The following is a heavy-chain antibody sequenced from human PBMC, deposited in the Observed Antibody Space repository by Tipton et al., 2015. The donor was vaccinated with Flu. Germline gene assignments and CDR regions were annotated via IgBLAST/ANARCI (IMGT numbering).Heavy chain of an antibody. CDR1: GYIFTNYE. D-gene: IGHD1-1*01. Sequence: QLVQSGAEVGTPGASVKVSCEAFGYIFTNYEINWVRQATGRGLEWMGRMNPNSGNTVSAQQFQGRVTMTRDTSINVAYLQLSGLRHEDTAVYYCARGWTGPYQLLPVYWSQGTLVTVS. V-gene: IGHV1-8*02. J-gene: IGHJ4*02. CDR3: ARGWTGPYQLLPVY. CDR2: MNPNSGNT.